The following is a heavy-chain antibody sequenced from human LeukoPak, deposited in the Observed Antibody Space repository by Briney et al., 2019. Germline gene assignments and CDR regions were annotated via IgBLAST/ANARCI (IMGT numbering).Heavy chain of an antibody. J-gene: IGHJ4*02. CDR2: INPSGGST. CDR3: ARAGYDSSGYYSY. D-gene: IGHD3-22*01. Sequence: GASVKVSCKASGYIFTNYYMHWVRQAPGQGLEWMGIINPSGGSTTYAQKFQGRVTMTRDTSTSTVYMEASSLRSEDTAVYYCARAGYDSSGYYSYWGQGTLVTVSS. CDR1: GYIFTNYY. V-gene: IGHV1-46*01.